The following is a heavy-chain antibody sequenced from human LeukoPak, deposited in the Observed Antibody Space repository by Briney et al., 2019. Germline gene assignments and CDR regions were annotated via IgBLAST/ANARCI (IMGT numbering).Heavy chain of an antibody. J-gene: IGHJ6*03. Sequence: SETLSLTCSVSDDSITMYYWTWIRQPPGKGLDLIGYVDHTGSTNFNPSLNGRVSISRDTTKNLFSLRLRSVTAADTAVYFCARGRVSSSTWYSTYYYYFYMDVWGKGTTVTVSS. CDR3: ARGRVSSSTWYSTYYYYFYMDV. D-gene: IGHD1-1*01. V-gene: IGHV4-59*01. CDR1: DDSITMYY. CDR2: VDHTGST.